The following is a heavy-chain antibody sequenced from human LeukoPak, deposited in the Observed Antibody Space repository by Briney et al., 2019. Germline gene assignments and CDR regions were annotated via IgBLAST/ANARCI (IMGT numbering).Heavy chain of an antibody. CDR1: GGSLSTHH. CDR3: ARALRWQTTFDY. Sequence: SETLSLTCVVSGGSLSTHHWSWIRQSPGRGLEWIGYISDSGSTNYNPSLKSRVTISVDTSKNQFSLMLSSVTAADTAVYYCARALRWQTTFDYWGQGTLVTVSS. D-gene: IGHD4-23*01. J-gene: IGHJ4*02. CDR2: ISDSGST. V-gene: IGHV4-59*11.